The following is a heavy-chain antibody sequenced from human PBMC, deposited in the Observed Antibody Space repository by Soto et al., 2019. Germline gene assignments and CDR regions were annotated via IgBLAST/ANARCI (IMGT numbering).Heavy chain of an antibody. V-gene: IGHV3-23*01. Sequence: GGSLRLSCAASGFTFSSYAMSWARQAPGKGLEWVSAISGSGGSTYYADSVKGRFTISRDNSKNTLYLQMNSLRAEDTAVYYCAKGQLMVFFGMDVWGQGTTVTVSS. CDR2: ISGSGGST. CDR3: AKGQLMVFFGMDV. CDR1: GFTFSSYA. D-gene: IGHD2-8*01. J-gene: IGHJ6*02.